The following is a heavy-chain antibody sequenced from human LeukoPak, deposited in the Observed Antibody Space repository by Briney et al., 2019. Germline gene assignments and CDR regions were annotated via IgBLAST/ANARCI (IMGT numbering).Heavy chain of an antibody. CDR1: GFTFSSYG. J-gene: IGHJ6*03. CDR2: ISGSGGST. V-gene: IGHV3-23*01. Sequence: PGGSLRLSCAASGFTFSSYGMSWVRQAPGKVLEWVSAISGSGGSTYYADSVKGRFTISRDNSKNTLYLQMNSLRAEDTAVYYCAKSTLYVYYCYMDVWGKGTTVTISS. CDR3: AKSTLYVYYCYMDV. D-gene: IGHD3-10*02.